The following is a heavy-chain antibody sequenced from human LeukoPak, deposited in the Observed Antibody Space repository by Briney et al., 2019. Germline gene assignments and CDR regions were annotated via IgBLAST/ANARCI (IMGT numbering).Heavy chain of an antibody. CDR2: IKNDGSTT. Sequence: GGSLRLSCAASGFTFSSFWMHWVRQPPGKGLVWVSRIKNDGSTTTYADSVKGRFTVSRDNAKNTLYLQMNSLRAEDTAVYYCARERKYDSNFDYWGQGTLVTVSS. J-gene: IGHJ4*02. V-gene: IGHV3-74*01. CDR3: ARERKYDSNFDY. CDR1: GFTFSSFW. D-gene: IGHD1-1*01.